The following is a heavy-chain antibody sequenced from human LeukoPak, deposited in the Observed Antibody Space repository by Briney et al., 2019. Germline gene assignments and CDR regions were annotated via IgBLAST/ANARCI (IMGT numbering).Heavy chain of an antibody. CDR2: IYPDDSDT. D-gene: IGHD1-26*01. V-gene: IGHV5-51*01. CDR3: TRQATGGSYDY. CDR1: GYSFTNYW. J-gene: IGHJ4*02. Sequence: GESLKISCKGFGYSFTNYWIGWVRQMPGKGLEWLGIIYPDDSDTRYSPSFQGQVTIPADKSISTANLQWSSLKASDTAMYYCTRQATGGSYDYWGQGTLVTVSS.